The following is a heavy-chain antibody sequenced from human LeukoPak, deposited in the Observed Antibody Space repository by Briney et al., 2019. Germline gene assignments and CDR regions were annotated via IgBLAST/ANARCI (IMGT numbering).Heavy chain of an antibody. CDR1: GYTCTSYD. D-gene: IGHD1-26*01. CDR3: ARGVGAPTVFDP. V-gene: IGHV1-8*01. J-gene: IGHJ5*02. Sequence: ASVKVSCKASGYTCTSYDINWVRQATGQGLEWMGWMNPNSGNTGYAQKFQGGVTMTRNTSISTAYMELSSLRSEDTAVYYCARGVGAPTVFDPWGQGTLVTVSS. CDR2: MNPNSGNT.